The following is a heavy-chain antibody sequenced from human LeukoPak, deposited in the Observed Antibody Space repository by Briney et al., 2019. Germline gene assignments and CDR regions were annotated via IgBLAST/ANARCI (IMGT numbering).Heavy chain of an antibody. CDR2: IYTSGST. CDR3: ARAHSSGYHYFDY. J-gene: IGHJ4*02. D-gene: IGHD6-19*01. CDR1: GVSISSYY. V-gene: IGHV4-4*07. Sequence: PSETLSLTCTVSGVSISSYYWSWIRQPAGKGLEWIGRIYTSGSTNYNPSLKSRVTMSVATSKNQFSLRLSSVTPADTAVYFCARAHSSGYHYFDYWGQGTLVTVSS.